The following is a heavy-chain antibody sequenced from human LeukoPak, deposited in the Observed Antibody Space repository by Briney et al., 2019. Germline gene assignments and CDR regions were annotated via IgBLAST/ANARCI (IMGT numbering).Heavy chain of an antibody. D-gene: IGHD3-9*01. J-gene: IGHJ5*02. CDR1: GFTFSSYG. V-gene: IGHV3-30*02. CDR3: AKDRLANDYDILTGRRAEYNWFDP. Sequence: GGSLRLSCAASGFTFSSYGMHWVRQAPGKGLEWVAFIRYDGSNKYYADSVKGRFTISRDNSKNTLYLQMNSLRAEDTAVYYCAKDRLANDYDILTGRRAEYNWFDPWGQGTLVTVSS. CDR2: IRYDGSNK.